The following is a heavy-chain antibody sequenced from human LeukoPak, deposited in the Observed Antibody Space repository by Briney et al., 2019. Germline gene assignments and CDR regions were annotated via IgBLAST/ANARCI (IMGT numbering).Heavy chain of an antibody. D-gene: IGHD2-15*01. CDR3: ARGVGCNGGSCYFDN. CDR2: ISSRITYT. J-gene: IGHJ4*02. CDR1: LCTLSTYS. Sequence: GGSLRLSRAPSLCTLSTYSMNCGCDAPRGGREWVSSISSRITYTYSAHSMKGRFAISRDNTKNSLYLEMNSLGAEDTAVYYCARGVGCNGGSCYFDNWGQGTLVTVSS. V-gene: IGHV3-21*01.